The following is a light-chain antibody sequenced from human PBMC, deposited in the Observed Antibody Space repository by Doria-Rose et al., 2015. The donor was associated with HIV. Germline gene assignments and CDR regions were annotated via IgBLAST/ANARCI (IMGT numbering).Light chain of an antibody. Sequence: EIVLTQSPGTLSLSPGERATLSCRASRSFSSTYLAWYQQKPGQAPSLLIYYGSTRATGIPDRFSASGSGTDFTLTINRLEPEDFALYYCHQYGTSWTFGQGTKVEI. CDR2: YGS. CDR3: HQYGTSWT. J-gene: IGKJ1*01. CDR1: RSFSSTY. V-gene: IGKV3-20*01.